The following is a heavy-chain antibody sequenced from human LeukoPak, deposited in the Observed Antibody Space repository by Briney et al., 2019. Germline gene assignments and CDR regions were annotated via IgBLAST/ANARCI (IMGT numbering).Heavy chain of an antibody. J-gene: IGHJ3*02. CDR1: GFTFSSYS. CDR2: ISSSSSYI. CDR3: ARDSGDSSGYYFDAFDI. V-gene: IGHV3-21*01. Sequence: PGGSLRLSCAASGFTFSSYSMNWVRQAPGKGLEWVSSISSSSSYIYYADSVKGRFTISRDNAKNSLYLQMNSLRAEDTAVYYRARDSGDSSGYYFDAFDIWGQGTMVTVSS. D-gene: IGHD3-22*01.